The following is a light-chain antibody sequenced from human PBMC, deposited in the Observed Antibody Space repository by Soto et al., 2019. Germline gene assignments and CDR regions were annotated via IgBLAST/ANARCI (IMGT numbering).Light chain of an antibody. CDR2: AAS. CDR1: QSISSY. Sequence: DIQMTQSPSSLSASVGDIVTITFRASQSISSYLNWYQQKPGKAPKLLIYAASSLQSGVPSRFSGSGSGTDFTLTISRLEPEDFAVYYCQQYGSSPLTFGGGTKVDIK. J-gene: IGKJ4*01. V-gene: IGKV1-39*01. CDR3: QQYGSSPLT.